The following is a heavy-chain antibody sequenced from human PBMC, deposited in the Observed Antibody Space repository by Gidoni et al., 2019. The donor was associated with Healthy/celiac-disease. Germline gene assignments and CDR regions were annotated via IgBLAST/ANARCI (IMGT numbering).Heavy chain of an antibody. V-gene: IGHV3-23*01. D-gene: IGHD3-3*01. CDR3: AKERALGYDFWSGYWIY. Sequence: EVQLLESGGGLVQLGGFLRLSCAASGFTFSRYAMSWVRQATVKGLEWFSSSSGSGGSTYYADSVKGRFTISRDNSKNTLYLQMNGLRAEDTAVYYCAKERALGYDFWSGYWIYWGQGTLVTVSS. CDR1: GFTFSRYA. CDR2: SSGSGGST. J-gene: IGHJ4*02.